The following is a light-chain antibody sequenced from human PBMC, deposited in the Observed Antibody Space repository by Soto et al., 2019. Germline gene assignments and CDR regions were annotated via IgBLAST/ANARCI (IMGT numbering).Light chain of an antibody. Sequence: EIVVTQSPATLSVSPGERVTLSCRASQSVSSSLAWYHQRPGQAPRLLILDTSTRAPGIAARFSGSGSGTEFTLPISSLQSEDVAVYYCQQYVHWPPGTFGQGTTVEIK. CDR3: QQYVHWPPGT. J-gene: IGKJ1*01. V-gene: IGKV3-15*01. CDR1: QSVSSS. CDR2: DTS.